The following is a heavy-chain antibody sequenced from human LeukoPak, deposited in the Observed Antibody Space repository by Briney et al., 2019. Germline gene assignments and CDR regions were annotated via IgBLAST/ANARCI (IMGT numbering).Heavy chain of an antibody. J-gene: IGHJ4*02. Sequence: SVKVSCKASGGTFSSYAISWVRQAPGQGLEWMGGIIPIFGTANYAQKFQGRVTITADESTSTAYMELSSLRSDDTAVYYCARDRADVVVTAIQDYWGQGTLVTVSS. V-gene: IGHV1-69*13. CDR1: GGTFSSYA. CDR3: ARDRADVVVTAIQDY. D-gene: IGHD2-21*02. CDR2: IIPIFGTA.